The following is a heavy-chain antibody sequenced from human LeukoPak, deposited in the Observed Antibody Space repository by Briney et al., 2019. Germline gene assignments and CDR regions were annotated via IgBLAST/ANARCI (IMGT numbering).Heavy chain of an antibody. CDR2: IKSKTDGGTT. V-gene: IGHV3-15*01. D-gene: IGHD6-19*01. CDR1: VFTFSYAW. CDR3: TTEGSSGWYYFGS. Sequence: PGGSLRLSCAASVFTFSYAWMSWVRQAPGKGLEWVGRIKSKTDGGTTNYAAPVKGRFTISRDDSKTTLYLQMNSLKTEDTAVYYCTTEGSSGWYYFGSWGQGTLVTVSS. J-gene: IGHJ4*02.